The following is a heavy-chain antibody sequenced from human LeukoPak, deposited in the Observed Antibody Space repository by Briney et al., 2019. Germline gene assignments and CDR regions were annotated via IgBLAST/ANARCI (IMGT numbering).Heavy chain of an antibody. CDR1: GYTFTSYY. J-gene: IGHJ6*03. CDR3: ARGAAMVTYYYYMDV. CDR2: INPSGGST. Sequence: WASVKVSCKASGYTFTSYYMHWVRQAPGQGLAWMGIINPSGGSTSYAQKFQGRVTKTRDMSTSTVYMELSSLRSEDTAVYYCARGAAMVTYYYYMDVWGKRTTVTVSS. V-gene: IGHV1-46*01. D-gene: IGHD5-18*01.